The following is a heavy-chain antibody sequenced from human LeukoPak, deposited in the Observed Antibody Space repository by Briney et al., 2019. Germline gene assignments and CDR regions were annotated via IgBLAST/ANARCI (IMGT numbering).Heavy chain of an antibody. D-gene: IGHD1-14*01. J-gene: IGHJ2*01. CDR1: GFTFSSYG. V-gene: IGHV3-30*02. CDR2: IWFDGSNK. CDR3: AIGNQLANWYFDL. Sequence: GGSLRLSCAASGFTFSSYGMHWVRQAPGKGLEWVALIWFDGSNKYYADSVKGRFTISRDNSKNTLYLQMNSLRSEDTAVYYCAIGNQLANWYFDLWGRGTLVTVSS.